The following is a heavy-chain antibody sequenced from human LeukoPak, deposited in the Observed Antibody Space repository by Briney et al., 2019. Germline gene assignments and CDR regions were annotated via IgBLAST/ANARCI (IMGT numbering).Heavy chain of an antibody. Sequence: SGTLSLTCTVSGGSISSYYWSWIRQPPGKGLEWIGYIYYSGSTNYNPSLKSRVTISVDTSKNQFSLKLSSVTAADTAVYYCARVGIVVVPAAGSGDNWFDPWGQGTLVTVSS. CDR1: GGSISSYY. CDR2: IYYSGST. CDR3: ARVGIVVVPAAGSGDNWFDP. V-gene: IGHV4-59*01. D-gene: IGHD2-2*03. J-gene: IGHJ5*02.